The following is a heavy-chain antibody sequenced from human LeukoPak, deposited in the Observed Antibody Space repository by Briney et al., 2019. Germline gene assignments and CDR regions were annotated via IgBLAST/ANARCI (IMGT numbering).Heavy chain of an antibody. CDR3: VSGAGGSYFDY. J-gene: IGHJ4*02. D-gene: IGHD3-10*01. CDR1: GYSYTSYW. CDR2: IYPGDSDT. V-gene: IGHV5-51*01. Sequence: GESLKISCKSSGYSYTSYWIGWVRQMPGKGLEWMGIIYPGDSDTRYSPSFQGQVTISADKSFTTAYLQWRSLKASDTGMYYCVSGAGGSYFDYWGQGSMVTVSS.